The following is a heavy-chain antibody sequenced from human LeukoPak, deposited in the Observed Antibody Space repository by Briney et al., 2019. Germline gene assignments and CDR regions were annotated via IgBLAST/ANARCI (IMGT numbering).Heavy chain of an antibody. D-gene: IGHD3-22*01. V-gene: IGHV3-30-3*01. CDR1: GFTFSSYA. CDR3: ARVGLRYGRYYDSSGYYPLDY. J-gene: IGHJ4*02. CDR2: ISYDGSNK. Sequence: PGGSLRLSCAASGFTFSSYAMHWVRQAPGKGLKWVAVISYDGSNKYYADSVKGRFTISRDNSKNTLYLQMNSLRAEDTAVYYCARVGLRYGRYYDSSGYYPLDYWGQGTLVTVSS.